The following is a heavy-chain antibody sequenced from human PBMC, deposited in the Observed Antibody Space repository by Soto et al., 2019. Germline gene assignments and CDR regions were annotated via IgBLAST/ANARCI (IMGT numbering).Heavy chain of an antibody. V-gene: IGHV3-30-3*01. CDR1: GFTFSSYA. CDR3: ARDYSNYHFGY. D-gene: IGHD4-4*01. J-gene: IGHJ4*02. CDR2: ISYDGSNK. Sequence: PGGSLRLSCAASGFTFSSYAMHWVRQAPGKGLEWVAVISYDGSNKYYADSVKGRFTISRDNSKNMLYLQMNSLRAEDTAVYYCARDYSNYHFGYWGQGTLVTVSS.